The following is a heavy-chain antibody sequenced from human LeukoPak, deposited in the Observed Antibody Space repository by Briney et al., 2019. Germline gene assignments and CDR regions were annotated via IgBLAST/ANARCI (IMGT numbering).Heavy chain of an antibody. J-gene: IGHJ5*02. Sequence: ASVKVSCKASGYTFTSYGISWVRQAPGQGLEWMGWISAYNGNTNYAQKLQGRVTMTTDTSTSTAYMELRSLRSDDTAVYYCARGVVVGSIAARFSGFDPWGQGTLVTVFS. CDR2: ISAYNGNT. V-gene: IGHV1-18*01. CDR3: ARGVVVGSIAARFSGFDP. CDR1: GYTFTSYG. D-gene: IGHD6-6*01.